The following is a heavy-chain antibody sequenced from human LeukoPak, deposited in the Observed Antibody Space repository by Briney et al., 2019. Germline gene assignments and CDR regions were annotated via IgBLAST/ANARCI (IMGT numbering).Heavy chain of an antibody. CDR2: ISSSSSTI. J-gene: IGHJ4*02. CDR1: GFTFSSCS. D-gene: IGHD6-13*01. Sequence: GGSLTLSCAASGFTFSSCSMNWVREAPGKGLEWVSYISSSSSTIYYADSVKGRFTISRDNAKNSLYLQMNSLRDEDTAVYYCARDRTYSSSWYDSLGYWGQGTLVTVSS. V-gene: IGHV3-48*02. CDR3: ARDRTYSSSWYDSLGY.